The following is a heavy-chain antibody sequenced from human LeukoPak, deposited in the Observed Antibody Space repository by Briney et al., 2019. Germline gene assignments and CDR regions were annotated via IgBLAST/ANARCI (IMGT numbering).Heavy chain of an antibody. CDR1: GGSISSYY. CDR3: ARHGARITMSF. D-gene: IGHD1-14*01. CDR2: IYYSGST. V-gene: IGHV4-59*08. Sequence: SETLSLTCTVSGGSISSYYWSWIRQPPGKGLEWIGYIYYSGSTNYNPSLKSRVTISVDTSKNQFSLNVSSVIAADTAVYYCARHGARITMSFWGQGTLVTVSS. J-gene: IGHJ4*02.